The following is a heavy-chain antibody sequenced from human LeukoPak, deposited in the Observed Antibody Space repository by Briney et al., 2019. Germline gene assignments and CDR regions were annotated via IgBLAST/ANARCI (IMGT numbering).Heavy chain of an antibody. V-gene: IGHV3-11*01. D-gene: IGHD5-12*01. J-gene: IGHJ4*02. CDR2: ITSSGSAI. CDR1: GFTFSDYY. CDR3: ATDIVATSGDY. Sequence: GGSLRLSCAASGFTFSDYYMSWIRQAPGKGLEWVAYITSSGSAIYYADSVRGRFTISRDNARNSVFLQMDGLRAEDAAIYYCATDIVATSGDYWGQGTLVIVSS.